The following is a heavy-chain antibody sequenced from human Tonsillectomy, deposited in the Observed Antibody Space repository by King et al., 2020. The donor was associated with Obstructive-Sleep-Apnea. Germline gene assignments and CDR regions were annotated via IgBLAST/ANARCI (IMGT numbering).Heavy chain of an antibody. Sequence: QLQESGPGLVKPSQTLSLTCTVSGGSISSGGYYWRWIRQHPGKGLEWIGYIYYSGSTYYNPSLKSRFTISVDTSRNQFSLKLSSVTAADTAVYYCARDLPRGSSWLAYYGMDVWGQGTTVTVSS. CDR3: ARDLPRGSSWLAYYGMDV. CDR2: IYYSGST. V-gene: IGHV4-31*03. D-gene: IGHD6-13*01. CDR1: GGSISSGGYY. J-gene: IGHJ6*02.